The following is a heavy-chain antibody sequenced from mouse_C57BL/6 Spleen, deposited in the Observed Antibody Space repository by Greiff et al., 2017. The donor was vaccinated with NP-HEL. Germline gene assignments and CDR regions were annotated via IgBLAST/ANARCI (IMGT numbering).Heavy chain of an antibody. CDR3: ARYYYGISYRYFDV. V-gene: IGHV1-59*01. D-gene: IGHD1-1*01. CDR2: IDPSDSYT. J-gene: IGHJ1*03. Sequence: QVQLQQPGAELVRPGTSVKLSCKASGYTFTSYWMHWVKQRPGQGLEWIGVIDPSDSYTNYNPKLKGKATLTVDSFSRTAYMQLSSLTSEDSAVYYCARYYYGISYRYFDVWGTGTTVTVSS. CDR1: GYTFTSYW.